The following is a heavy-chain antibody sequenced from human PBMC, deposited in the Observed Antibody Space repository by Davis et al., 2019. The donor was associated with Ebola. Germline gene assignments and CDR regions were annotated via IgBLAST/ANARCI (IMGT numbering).Heavy chain of an antibody. CDR1: GYTFTSYA. CDR2: INAGNGNT. CDR3: ARGDIVVVPAAIRVTDYYYYMDV. D-gene: IGHD2-2*02. J-gene: IGHJ6*03. Sequence: ASVKVSCKASGYTFTSYAMHWVRQAPGQRLEWMGWINAGNGNTKYSQKFQGRVTITRDTSASTAYMELSSLRSEDTAVYYCARGDIVVVPAAIRVTDYYYYMDVWGKGTTVTVSS. V-gene: IGHV1-3*01.